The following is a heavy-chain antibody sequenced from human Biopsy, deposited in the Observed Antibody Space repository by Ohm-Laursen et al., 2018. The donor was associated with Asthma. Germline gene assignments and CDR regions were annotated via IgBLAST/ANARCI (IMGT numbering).Heavy chain of an antibody. Sequence: ASVKVSCKASGYNFISFAIHWVRQAPGQRLEWMGWINAGDGNTKYSQKFQGRVTITRDTSASTAYMGLRSLRSEDTAMYYCARTYYDFLTGQVNDAFALWGQGTMVTVSS. CDR3: ARTYYDFLTGQVNDAFAL. D-gene: IGHD3-9*01. CDR1: GYNFISFA. J-gene: IGHJ3*01. V-gene: IGHV1-3*01. CDR2: INAGDGNT.